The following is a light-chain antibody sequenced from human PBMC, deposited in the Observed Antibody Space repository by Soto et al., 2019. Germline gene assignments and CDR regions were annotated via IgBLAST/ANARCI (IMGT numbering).Light chain of an antibody. J-gene: IGKJ2*01. CDR3: MQGTHWPYT. CDR1: QGLVHSNGDTF. CDR2: QVS. Sequence: DVVMTQSPLSLPVTLGQPASISCRSSQGLVHSNGDTFLSWFQQRPGQSPRRLIYQVSNRDSGVPARFSGSGSGTDFTLTISRVEAEDVAIYYCMQGTHWPYTCGQGTKLEI. V-gene: IGKV2-30*02.